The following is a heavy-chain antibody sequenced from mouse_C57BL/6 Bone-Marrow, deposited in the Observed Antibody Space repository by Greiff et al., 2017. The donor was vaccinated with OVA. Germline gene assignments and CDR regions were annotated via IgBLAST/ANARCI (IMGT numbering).Heavy chain of an antibody. V-gene: IGHV3-6*01. Sequence: EVQLQESGPGLVKPSQSLSLTCSVTGYSITSGYYWNWIRQFPGNKLEWMGYISYDGSNNYNPSLKNRISITRDTSKNQFFLKLNSVTTEDTATYYCARESYYGSNDYWGQGTTLTVSS. CDR2: ISYDGSN. CDR1: GYSITSGYY. D-gene: IGHD1-1*01. J-gene: IGHJ2*01. CDR3: ARESYYGSNDY.